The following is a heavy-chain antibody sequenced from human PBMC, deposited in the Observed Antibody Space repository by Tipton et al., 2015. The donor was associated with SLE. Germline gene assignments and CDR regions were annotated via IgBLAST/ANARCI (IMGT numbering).Heavy chain of an antibody. CDR1: GFTFISYA. CDR3: AKDGSGSREYYYGMDV. Sequence: SLRLSCAASGFTFISYAMSWVRQAPGKGLEWVSAISGSGGSTYYADSVKGRFTISRDNSKNTLYLQMNSLRAEDTAVYYCAKDGSGSREYYYGMDVWGQGTTVTVSS. J-gene: IGHJ6*02. D-gene: IGHD3-10*01. V-gene: IGHV3-23*01. CDR2: ISGSGGST.